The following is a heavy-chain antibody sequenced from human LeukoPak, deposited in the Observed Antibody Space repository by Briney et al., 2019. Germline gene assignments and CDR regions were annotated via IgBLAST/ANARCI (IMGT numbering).Heavy chain of an antibody. J-gene: IGHJ4*02. CDR3: ARSRELVTSYYFDY. CDR1: GYTFTSYG. CDR2: ISAYNGNT. V-gene: IGHV1-18*01. Sequence: ASVKVSCKASGYTFTSYGISWVRQAPGQGLEWMVWISAYNGNTNYAQKLQCRVTMTTDTSTSTAYMELRSLRSDDTAVYYCARSRELVTSYYFDYWGQGTLVTVSS. D-gene: IGHD3-9*01.